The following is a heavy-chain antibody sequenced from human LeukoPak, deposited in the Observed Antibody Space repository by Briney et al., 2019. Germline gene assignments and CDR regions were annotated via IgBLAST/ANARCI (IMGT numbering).Heavy chain of an antibody. CDR1: GGTFSSYA. CDR3: ARAESSGPERLVLVHFDY. D-gene: IGHD1-1*01. J-gene: IGHJ4*02. V-gene: IGHV1-69*01. CDR2: IIPIFGTA. Sequence: ASVKVSRRASGGTFSSYAISWVRQAPGQGLEWMGGIIPIFGTANYAQKFQGRITITADEYTSTAYMELSSLRSEDTAVYYCARAESSGPERLVLVHFDYWGQGTLVTVSS.